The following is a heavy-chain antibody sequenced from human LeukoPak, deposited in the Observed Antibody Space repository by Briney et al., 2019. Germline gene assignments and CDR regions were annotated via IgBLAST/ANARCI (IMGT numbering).Heavy chain of an antibody. CDR1: GFTFSSYS. CDR2: ISSSSSYI. Sequence: GGSLRLSCAASGFTFSSYSMNWVRQAPGKGLERVSSISSSSSYIYYADSVKGRFTISRDNAKNSLYLQMNSLRAEDTAVYYCAREQGYYYDSSGYLFDYWGQGTLVTVSS. D-gene: IGHD3-22*01. V-gene: IGHV3-21*01. J-gene: IGHJ4*02. CDR3: AREQGYYYDSSGYLFDY.